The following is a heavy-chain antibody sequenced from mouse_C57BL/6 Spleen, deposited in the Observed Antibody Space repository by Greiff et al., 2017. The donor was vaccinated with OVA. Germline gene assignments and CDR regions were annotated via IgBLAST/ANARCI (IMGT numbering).Heavy chain of an antibody. CDR1: GYTFTGYW. Sequence: VKVVESGAELMKPGASVKLSCKATGYTFTGYWIEWVKQRPGHGLEWIGEILPGSGSTNYNEKFKGKATFTADTSSNTAYMQLSSLTTEDSAIYYCATAQATYWGQGTLVTVSA. J-gene: IGHJ3*01. CDR2: ILPGSGST. CDR3: ATAQATY. D-gene: IGHD3-2*02. V-gene: IGHV1-9*01.